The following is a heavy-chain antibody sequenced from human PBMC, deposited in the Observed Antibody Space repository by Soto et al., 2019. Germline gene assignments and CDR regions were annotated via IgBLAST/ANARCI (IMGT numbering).Heavy chain of an antibody. V-gene: IGHV3-30*03. D-gene: IGHD3-10*01. Sequence: QVQLVESGGGVVQPGRSLRLSCAASGFTFSNYGMHWVRQAPGKGLEWVAVISYDGSIEYYSESVKGRFTMSRDNSENTVYLQMNSLRAEDTAVYFCGRDWVWFGAHPIDNWGQGTLVTVSS. CDR2: ISYDGSIE. CDR1: GFTFSNYG. CDR3: GRDWVWFGAHPIDN. J-gene: IGHJ4*02.